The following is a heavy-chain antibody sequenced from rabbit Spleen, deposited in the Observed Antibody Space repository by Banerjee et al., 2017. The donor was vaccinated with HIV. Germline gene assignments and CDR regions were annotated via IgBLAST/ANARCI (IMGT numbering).Heavy chain of an antibody. J-gene: IGHJ4*01. CDR2: IAGSSSGFT. CDR1: GFSFSSSDY. CDR3: ARDPAGREDFNL. D-gene: IGHD4-2*01. V-gene: IGHV1S40*01. Sequence: QSLEESGGGLVQPEGSLALTCKASGFSFSSSDYICWVRQAPGKGLEWISCIAGSSSGFTYSATWAKGRFTISKTSSTTVTLQMTSLTAADTATYFCARDPAGREDFNLWGPGTLVTVS.